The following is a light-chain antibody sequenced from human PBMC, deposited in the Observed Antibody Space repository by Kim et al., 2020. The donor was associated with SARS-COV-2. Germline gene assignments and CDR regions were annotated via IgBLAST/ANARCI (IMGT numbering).Light chain of an antibody. CDR1: KVGDKY. CDR2: QDS. V-gene: IGLV3-1*01. J-gene: IGLJ3*02. Sequence: VTRSPGQTASITCSGDKVGDKYACWYQQKPGQSPVLVIYQDSKRPSGIPERFSGSNSGNTATLTISGTQAMDEADYYCQAWDSSRVFGGGTQLTVL. CDR3: QAWDSSRV.